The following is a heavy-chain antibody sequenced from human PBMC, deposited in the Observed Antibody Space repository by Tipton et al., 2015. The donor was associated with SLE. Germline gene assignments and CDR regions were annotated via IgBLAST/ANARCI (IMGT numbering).Heavy chain of an antibody. CDR2: INRSGST. CDR1: GGSFSGYY. Sequence: TLSLTCAVYGGSFSGYYWSWIRQPPGKGLEWIGEINRSGSTNYNPSLKSRVTISVDTSKNQFSLKLSSVTAADTAVYYCAREEGYGQGYWGQGTLVTVSS. J-gene: IGHJ4*02. CDR3: AREEGYGQGY. D-gene: IGHD5-18*01. V-gene: IGHV4-34*01.